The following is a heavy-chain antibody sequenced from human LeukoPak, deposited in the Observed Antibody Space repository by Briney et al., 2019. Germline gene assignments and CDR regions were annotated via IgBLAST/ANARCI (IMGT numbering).Heavy chain of an antibody. CDR1: GFLLSTRRVG. V-gene: IGHV2-5*02. CDR2: IYWDDDK. Sequence: SGPTVVKPTQTLTLTCNLSGFLLSTRRVGVGWVRRTHGESLEWLAVIYWDDDKRYSPSLKSRITISKDTFKTQVVLTMTNMDPVDTAKYYCAYIMITFGGIGARDAFEIWGQGTVVTVSS. J-gene: IGHJ3*02. D-gene: IGHD3-16*01. CDR3: AYIMITFGGIGARDAFEI.